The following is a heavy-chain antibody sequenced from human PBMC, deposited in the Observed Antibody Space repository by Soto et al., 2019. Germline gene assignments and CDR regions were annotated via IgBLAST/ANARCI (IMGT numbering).Heavy chain of an antibody. CDR2: INAGYGNT. Sequence: QVHLVQSGAEVRKPGASVKVSCKASGYTFSSYAMHWVRQAPGQRLEWMGWINAGYGNTKSSQKFQDRVTISRDTCASTAYMEMTRLRSEDTAVYYCARDTGDGTFDFWGQGTLVTVSS. J-gene: IGHJ4*02. CDR1: GYTFSSYA. CDR3: ARDTGDGTFDF. V-gene: IGHV1-3*01. D-gene: IGHD7-27*01.